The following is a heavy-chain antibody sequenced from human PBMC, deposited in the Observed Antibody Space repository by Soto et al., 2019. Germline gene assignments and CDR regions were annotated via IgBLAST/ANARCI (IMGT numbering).Heavy chain of an antibody. Sequence: EVQLLESGGGLVQPGGSLRLSCTASGFTLNNHAMSWVRQAPGKGLEWVSVISGSDGSTYYADSVKGRFTISRDNSKNTLYLQMTSLRADDTAVYYCAKDRRAGGNYGFYSDFWGQGALVIVSS. CDR3: AKDRRAGGNYGFYSDF. J-gene: IGHJ4*02. CDR1: GFTLNNHA. CDR2: ISGSDGST. D-gene: IGHD1-7*01. V-gene: IGHV3-23*01.